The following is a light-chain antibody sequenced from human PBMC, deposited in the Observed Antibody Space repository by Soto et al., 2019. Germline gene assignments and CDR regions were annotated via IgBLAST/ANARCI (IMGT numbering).Light chain of an antibody. CDR2: DTS. CDR1: QSVNSH. Sequence: EIVLTQSPASLSLSPGERATLSCRASQSVNSHLGWYQQKPGQVPRLLIYDTSNRATGIPARFSGSGSGTDFTLTITSLAPEDFAVYYCQHRSNWPPGFGQGTRLEIK. CDR3: QHRSNWPPG. V-gene: IGKV3-11*01. J-gene: IGKJ5*01.